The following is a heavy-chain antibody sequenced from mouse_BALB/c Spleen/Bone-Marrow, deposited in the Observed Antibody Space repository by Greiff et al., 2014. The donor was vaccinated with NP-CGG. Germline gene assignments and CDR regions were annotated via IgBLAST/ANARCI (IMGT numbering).Heavy chain of an antibody. CDR2: IHYSGST. CDR1: GYSITSGYS. V-gene: IGHV3-1*02. D-gene: IGHD2-1*01. J-gene: IGHJ3*01. CDR3: ARREGNHAAWFAY. Sequence: EVQLQQSGPDLVKPSQSLSLTCTVTGYSITSGYSWHWIRQLPGNKLEWMSYIHYSGSTNYNPSLKSRISITRDTSKNQFFLQLNSVTTEDTATYYCARREGNHAAWFAYWGQGTLVTVSA.